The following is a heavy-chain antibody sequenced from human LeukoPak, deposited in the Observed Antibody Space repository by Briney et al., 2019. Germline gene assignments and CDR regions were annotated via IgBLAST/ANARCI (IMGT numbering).Heavy chain of an antibody. Sequence: SVKVSCKASGGTFSSYAISWVRQAPGQGLEWMGGIIPIFGTANYTQKFQGRVTITADESTSTAYMELSSLRSEDTAVYYCARDGCSSTSCYAPHYYYYGMDVWGQGTTVTVSS. V-gene: IGHV1-69*13. CDR1: GGTFSSYA. J-gene: IGHJ6*02. D-gene: IGHD2-2*01. CDR2: IIPIFGTA. CDR3: ARDGCSSTSCYAPHYYYYGMDV.